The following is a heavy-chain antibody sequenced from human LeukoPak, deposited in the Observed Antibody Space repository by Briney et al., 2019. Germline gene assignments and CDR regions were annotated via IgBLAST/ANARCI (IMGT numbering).Heavy chain of an antibody. D-gene: IGHD3-3*01. CDR2: ISSSSSTI. J-gene: IGHJ6*03. CDR1: GFTFSSYS. CDR3: AREGNYDFWSVEGTSYMDV. Sequence: GGSLRLSCAASGFTFSSYSMNWVRQAPGKGLEWVSYISSSSSTIYYADSVKGRFTISRDNAANTLFLQMNSLRAEDTAVYYCAREGNYDFWSVEGTSYMDVWGKGTTVTVSS. V-gene: IGHV3-48*04.